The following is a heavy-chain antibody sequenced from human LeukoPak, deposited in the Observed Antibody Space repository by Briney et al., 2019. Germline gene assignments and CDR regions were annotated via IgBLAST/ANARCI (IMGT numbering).Heavy chain of an antibody. CDR2: IRYDGDNK. CDR1: GFTFSNYG. D-gene: IGHD2/OR15-2a*01. Sequence: PGGSLRLSCAASGFTFSNYGMHWVRQAPGKGLEWVAFIRYDGDNKYYADSVKGRFTISRDNSKNTLYLQMNSLRAEDTAVYYCAKDIGSDFAFDYWGQGTLVTVSS. CDR3: AKDIGSDFAFDY. V-gene: IGHV3-30*02. J-gene: IGHJ4*02.